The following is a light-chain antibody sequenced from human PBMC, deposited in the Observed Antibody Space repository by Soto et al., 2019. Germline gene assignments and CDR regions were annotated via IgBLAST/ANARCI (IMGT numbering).Light chain of an antibody. CDR1: SSDVGRYNH. CDR2: EVS. CDR3: NSHTSGDFRV. Sequence: QSALTQPASVSGSPGQSITISCTGTSSDVGRYNHVFWYQHHPGKAPKLIISEVSNRPSGVSNRFSGSKSGYTASLTISGLQAEDEADYYCNSHTSGDFRVFGTGTKLTVL. V-gene: IGLV2-14*01. J-gene: IGLJ1*01.